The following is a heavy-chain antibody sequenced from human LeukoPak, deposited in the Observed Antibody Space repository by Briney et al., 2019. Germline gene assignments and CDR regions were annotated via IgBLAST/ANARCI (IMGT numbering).Heavy chain of an antibody. Sequence: PSETLSLTCAVYGGSFSGYYWSWIRQPPGKGLEWIGSIYYSGRTYYNPSLKSRVTISVDTSKNQFSLKLASVTAADTALYYCARPVTEYSISSPFNYWGRGTLVTVSS. CDR1: GGSFSGYY. CDR2: IYYSGRT. D-gene: IGHD6-6*01. V-gene: IGHV4-34*01. J-gene: IGHJ4*02. CDR3: ARPVTEYSISSPFNY.